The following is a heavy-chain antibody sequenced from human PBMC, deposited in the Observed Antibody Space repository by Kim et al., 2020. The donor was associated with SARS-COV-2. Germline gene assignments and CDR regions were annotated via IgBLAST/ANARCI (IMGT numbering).Heavy chain of an antibody. CDR3: ARNSGWTPGPPFDY. Sequence: GGSLRLSCAASGFTFSSYSMNWVRQAPGKGLEWVSSISSSSSYIYYADSVKGRFTISRDNAKNSLYLQMNSLRAEDTAVYYCARNSGWTPGPPFDYWGQGTLVTVSS. V-gene: IGHV3-21*01. CDR2: ISSSSSYI. CDR1: GFTFSSYS. D-gene: IGHD6-19*01. J-gene: IGHJ4*02.